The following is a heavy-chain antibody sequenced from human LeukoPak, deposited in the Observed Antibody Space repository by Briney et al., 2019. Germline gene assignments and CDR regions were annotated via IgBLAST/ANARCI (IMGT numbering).Heavy chain of an antibody. CDR2: INPSGGST. J-gene: IGHJ6*03. V-gene: IGHV1-46*01. CDR1: GYTFTDYD. CDR3: ARAEYSGSYYHYYYYMDV. D-gene: IGHD1-26*01. Sequence: ASVKVSCKTSGYTFTDYDITWVRQAPGQGLEWMGIINPSGGSTSYAQKFQGRVTMTRDMSTSTVYMELSSLRSEDTAVYYCARAEYSGSYYHYYYYMDVWGKGTTVTVSS.